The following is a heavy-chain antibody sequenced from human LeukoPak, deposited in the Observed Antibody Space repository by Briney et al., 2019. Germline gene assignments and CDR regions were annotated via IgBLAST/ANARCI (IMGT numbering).Heavy chain of an antibody. Sequence: SETLSLTCTVSGGSISSGDYYWSWIRQPPGKGLEWIGYIYYSGSTYYNPSLKSRVTISVGTSKNQFSLKLSSVTAADTAAYYCARGPQYYYGSGSYSPLVYWGQGTLVTVSS. CDR2: IYYSGST. V-gene: IGHV4-30-4*01. CDR3: ARGPQYYYGSGSYSPLVY. J-gene: IGHJ4*02. D-gene: IGHD3-10*01. CDR1: GGSISSGDYY.